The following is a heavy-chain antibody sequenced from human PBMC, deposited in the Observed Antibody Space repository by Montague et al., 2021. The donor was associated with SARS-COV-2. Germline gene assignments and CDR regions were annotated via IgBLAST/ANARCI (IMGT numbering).Heavy chain of an antibody. CDR3: ARGGGYQDAFDI. D-gene: IGHD5-18*01. CDR1: GFTFSSHA. Sequence: SLRLSCAASGFTFSSHAMHWVRQAPGKGLEWVAVISYDGFNKYYADSVKGRFTISRDNSKNTLSLQMNSLRTEDTAVYYCARGGGYQDAFDIWGQGTMVTVSS. CDR2: ISYDGFNK. J-gene: IGHJ3*02. V-gene: IGHV3-30*04.